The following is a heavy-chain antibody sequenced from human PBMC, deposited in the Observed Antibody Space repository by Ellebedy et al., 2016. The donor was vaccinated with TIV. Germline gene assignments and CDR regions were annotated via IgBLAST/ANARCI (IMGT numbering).Heavy chain of an antibody. Sequence: ASVKVSCKAFGYTFITYAIHWVRQAPGQGLEWMGWINAANGNTNYAQKLQGRVTMTTDTSTSTAYMELRSLRSDDTAVYYCARGSHDNWFDPWGQGTLVTVSS. CDR3: ARGSHDNWFDP. CDR2: INAANGNT. CDR1: GYTFITYA. J-gene: IGHJ5*02. V-gene: IGHV1-18*01.